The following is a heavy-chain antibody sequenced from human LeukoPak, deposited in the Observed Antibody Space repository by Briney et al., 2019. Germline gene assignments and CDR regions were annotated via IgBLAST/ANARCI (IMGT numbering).Heavy chain of an antibody. CDR1: GFTFSSYG. D-gene: IGHD2-2*01. CDR3: AYCSSTSCSLYYYYYMDV. Sequence: GGSLRLSCAASGFTFSSYGMHWVRQAPGKGLEWVAFIRYDGSNKYYADSVKGRFTISRDNSKNTLYLQMNSLRAEDTAVYYCAYCSSTSCSLYYYYYMDVWGKGTTVTVSS. CDR2: IRYDGSNK. V-gene: IGHV3-30*02. J-gene: IGHJ6*03.